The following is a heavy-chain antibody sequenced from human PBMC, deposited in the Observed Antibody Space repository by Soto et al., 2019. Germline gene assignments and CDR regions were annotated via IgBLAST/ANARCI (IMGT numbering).Heavy chain of an antibody. CDR1: GFTFSSYW. V-gene: IGHV3-7*01. CDR3: ARESQIAAAGPSGTEYFQH. D-gene: IGHD6-13*01. CDR2: IKQDGSEK. Sequence: GGSLRLSCAASGFTFSSYWMSWVRQAPGKGLEWVANIKQDGSEKYYVDSVKGRFTISRDNAKNSLYLQMNSLRAEDTAVYYCARESQIAAAGPSGTEYFQHWGQGTLVTVSS. J-gene: IGHJ1*01.